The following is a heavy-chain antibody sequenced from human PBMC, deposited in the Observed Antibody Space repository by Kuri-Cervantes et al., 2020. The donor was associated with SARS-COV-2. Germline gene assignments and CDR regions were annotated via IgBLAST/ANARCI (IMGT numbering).Heavy chain of an antibody. CDR3: ARPSLNTGSYFPD. Sequence: GGSLRLSCAASGFTFSSYWMGWVRQAPGKGREWVANIDQDGYEKYFVDSVKGRFSISRDNAKNSLFLQMNSLRAEDTAIYFCARPSLNTGSYFPDWGQGTLVTVSS. J-gene: IGHJ4*02. CDR2: IDQDGYEK. D-gene: IGHD1-26*01. V-gene: IGHV3-7*03. CDR1: GFTFSSYW.